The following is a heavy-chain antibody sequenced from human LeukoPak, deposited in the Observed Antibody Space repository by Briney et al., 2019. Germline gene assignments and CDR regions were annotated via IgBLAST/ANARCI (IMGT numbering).Heavy chain of an antibody. CDR3: ARSSGYDSGWFDP. D-gene: IGHD5-12*01. J-gene: IGHJ5*02. CDR1: GGSISSGSYY. CDR2: IYTSGST. Sequence: SQTLSLTCTVSGGSISSGSYYWSWIRQPAGKGLEWIGRIYTSGSTNYNPSLKSRVTISVDTSKNQFSLKPSSVTAADTAVYYCARSSGYDSGWFDPWGQGTLVTVSS. V-gene: IGHV4-61*02.